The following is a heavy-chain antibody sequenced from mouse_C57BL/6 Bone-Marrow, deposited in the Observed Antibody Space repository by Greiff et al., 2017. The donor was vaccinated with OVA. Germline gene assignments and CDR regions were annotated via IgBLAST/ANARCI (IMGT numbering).Heavy chain of an antibody. CDR3: ARAGYDSPPYAMDY. J-gene: IGHJ4*01. CDR1: GYTFTSYG. D-gene: IGHD2-2*01. Sequence: VQLQESGAELARPGASVKLSCKASGYTFTSYGISWVKQRTGQGLEWIGEIYPRSGNTYYNEKFKGKATLTADKSSSTAYMELRSLTSEVSAVYFGARAGYDSPPYAMDYWGQGTSVTVSS. V-gene: IGHV1-81*01. CDR2: IYPRSGNT.